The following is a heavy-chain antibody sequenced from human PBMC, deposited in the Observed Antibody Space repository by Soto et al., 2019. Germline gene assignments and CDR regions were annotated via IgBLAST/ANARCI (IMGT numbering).Heavy chain of an antibody. CDR3: VKNSGWFNT. D-gene: IGHD3-10*01. J-gene: IGHJ5*02. CDR2: TNDSGRIT. V-gene: IGHV3-74*01. CDR1: GFTFSSFW. Sequence: PGGSLRLSCAASGFTFSSFWMHWVRQAPGKGLEWVSRTNDSGRITYYADSVKGRFTISRDNSRNTVYLQMNSLRGDDTALYYCVKNSGWFNTWGQGALVTVSS.